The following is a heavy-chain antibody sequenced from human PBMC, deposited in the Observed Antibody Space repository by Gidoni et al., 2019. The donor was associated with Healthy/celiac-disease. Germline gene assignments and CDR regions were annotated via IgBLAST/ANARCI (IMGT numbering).Heavy chain of an antibody. D-gene: IGHD1-26*01. Sequence: VQLVESGGGVVQPGRSLRLSGAGSGFNFRRFARHWVRQAPGTGLECVAVIANDGRKKYADDAMKGRFTISRDNTKNTLYLQMNSLRAEDTAVYYCARPSNIVGASHFDYWGQGTLVTVSS. V-gene: IGHV3-30*04. CDR2: IANDGRKK. J-gene: IGHJ4*02. CDR3: ARPSNIVGASHFDY. CDR1: GFNFRRFA.